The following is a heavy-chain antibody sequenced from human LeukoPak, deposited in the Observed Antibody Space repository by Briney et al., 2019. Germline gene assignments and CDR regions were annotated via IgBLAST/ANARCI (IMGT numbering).Heavy chain of an antibody. Sequence: SQTLSLTCVISGDSVSNHTTAWNWIRLSPSRGLEWLGRTYYRSKWYTEYAQSVKSRITIHPDTSKNQFSLQLNSVTPDDTAVYYCAREGSFMVRGVFDYWGQGTLVTVSS. CDR3: AREGSFMVRGVFDY. V-gene: IGHV6-1*01. D-gene: IGHD3-10*01. CDR1: GDSVSNHTTA. CDR2: TYYRSKWYT. J-gene: IGHJ4*02.